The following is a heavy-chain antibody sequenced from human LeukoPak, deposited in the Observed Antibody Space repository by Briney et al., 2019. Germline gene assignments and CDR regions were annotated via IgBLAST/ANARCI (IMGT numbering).Heavy chain of an antibody. CDR2: IIPIFGTA. CDR1: GGTFSSYA. J-gene: IGHJ4*02. D-gene: IGHD3-22*01. Sequence: ASVKVSCKASGGTFSSYAISWVRQAPGQGLEWMGGIIPIFGTANYAQKFQGRVTITADESTSTAYMELSSLRSEDTAVYHCARGPRYYYDSSGYYGFDYWGQGTLVTVSS. V-gene: IGHV1-69*13. CDR3: ARGPRYYYDSSGYYGFDY.